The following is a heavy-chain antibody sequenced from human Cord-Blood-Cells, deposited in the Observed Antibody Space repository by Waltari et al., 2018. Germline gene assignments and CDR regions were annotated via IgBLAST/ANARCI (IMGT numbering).Heavy chain of an antibody. V-gene: IGHV3-7*01. J-gene: IGHJ4*02. CDR1: GLPFSSYW. CDR3: ARESLSWSFDY. D-gene: IGHD6-13*01. CDR2: IKQDGSEK. Sequence: EVPLVESGGCLVQPVGSLRLSCTASGLPFSSYWISCVRQAQGKGLEWVANIKQDGSEKYYVDSVKGRCAISRDNAKNSLYLQMNSLRAEDTAVYYCARESLSWSFDYWGQGTLVTVSS.